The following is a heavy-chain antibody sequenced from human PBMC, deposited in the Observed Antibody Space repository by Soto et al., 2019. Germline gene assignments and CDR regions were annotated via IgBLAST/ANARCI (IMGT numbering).Heavy chain of an antibody. Sequence: SQTLSLSCVISGDSVSSNSAAWNWIRQSPSSGLEWLGRTYYRSKWYNDYAVSVKSRITINPDTSKNQFSLQLNSVTPEDTAVYYCARNIVVVPAAIPLYVDVWGQGSTLTVSS. V-gene: IGHV6-1*01. CDR3: ARNIVVVPAAIPLYVDV. CDR2: TYYRSKWYN. J-gene: IGHJ6*02. D-gene: IGHD2-2*02. CDR1: GDSVSSNSAA.